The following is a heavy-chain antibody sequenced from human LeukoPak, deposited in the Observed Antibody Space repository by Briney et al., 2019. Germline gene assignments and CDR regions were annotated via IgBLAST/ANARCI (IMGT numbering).Heavy chain of an antibody. V-gene: IGHV3-23*01. CDR1: GFTFSSYA. J-gene: IGHJ3*02. Sequence: PGGSLRLSCSASGFTFSSYAMSWARQAPGKGLEWVSSISGTGGSTYYADSVKGRFTISRDNSKNTLFLQMNSLRAEDTALYYCARKGRYCSTTSCYTFDAFDIWGQGTMVTVSS. D-gene: IGHD2-2*01. CDR3: ARKGRYCSTTSCYTFDAFDI. CDR2: ISGTGGST.